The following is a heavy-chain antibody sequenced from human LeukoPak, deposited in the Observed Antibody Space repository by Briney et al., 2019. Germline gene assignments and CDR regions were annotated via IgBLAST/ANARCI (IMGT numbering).Heavy chain of an antibody. CDR3: ARDLGVAATSNWYDP. V-gene: IGHV4-4*02. CDR2: IYHSGST. CDR1: GGSISSGNW. D-gene: IGHD2-15*01. Sequence: SETLSLTCAVSGGSISSGNWWSWVRQPPGKGLEWIGEIYHSGSTNYNPSLKSRVTISVDKSKNQFSLKLSSVTAADTAVCYCARDLGVAATSNWYDPWGQGTLVTVSS. J-gene: IGHJ5*02.